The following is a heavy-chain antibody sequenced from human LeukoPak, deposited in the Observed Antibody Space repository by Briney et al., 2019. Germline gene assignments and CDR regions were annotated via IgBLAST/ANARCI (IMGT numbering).Heavy chain of an antibody. CDR1: GGSISSYY. CDR3: ARVLAIFGLETTDFYMDV. CDR2: IYYSGST. J-gene: IGHJ6*03. V-gene: IGHV4-59*01. D-gene: IGHD3/OR15-3a*01. Sequence: SETLSLTCTVSGGSISSYYWSWIRQPPGKGLEWIGYIYYSGSTNYNPSLKSRVTISEDTSKNQISLKLSSVTAADTAVYYCARVLAIFGLETTDFYMDVWGKGTTVTVSS.